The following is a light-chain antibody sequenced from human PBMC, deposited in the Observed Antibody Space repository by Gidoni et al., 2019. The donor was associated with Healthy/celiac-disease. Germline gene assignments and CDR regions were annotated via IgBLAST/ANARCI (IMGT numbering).Light chain of an antibody. Sequence: EIVLTQSPVTLSLSPVERATLSCRASQSVSSIYLAWYQPKPGQAPRLLIYGATSRATGIPDRLSGSGSGKDFTLNISRLEPEDFAVYYCQQYGSSPLTFGGGTKVEIK. J-gene: IGKJ4*01. CDR1: QSVSSIY. V-gene: IGKV3-20*01. CDR2: GAT. CDR3: QQYGSSPLT.